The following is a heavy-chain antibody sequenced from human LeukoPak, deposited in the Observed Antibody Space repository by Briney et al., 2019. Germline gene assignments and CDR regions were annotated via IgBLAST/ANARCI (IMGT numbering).Heavy chain of an antibody. CDR2: ISGSGGST. CDR3: AKDAYPYYYYYMDV. V-gene: IGHV3-23*01. CDR1: GFTFSSYA. J-gene: IGHJ6*03. D-gene: IGHD2-2*01. Sequence: GGSLRLSCAASGFTFSSYAMSWVRQAPGKGLEWVSAISGSGGSTYYADSVKGRFTISRDNSKNTLYLQMSSLRAEDTAVYYCAKDAYPYYYYYMDVWGKGTTVTISS.